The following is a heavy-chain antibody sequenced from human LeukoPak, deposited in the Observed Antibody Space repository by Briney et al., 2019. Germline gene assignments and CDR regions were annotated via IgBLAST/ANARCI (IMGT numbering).Heavy chain of an antibody. CDR3: ARLRLRYDSSGYYAWLDY. J-gene: IGHJ4*02. CDR2: IYTSGSS. Sequence: PSETLSLTCTVSGGSISSSSYYWGRIRQPAGKGLEWIGRIYTSGSSNYNPSLKSRVTISVDTSKNQFSLKLSSVTAADTAVYYCARLRLRYDSSGYYAWLDYWGQGTLVTVSS. CDR1: GGSISSSSYY. V-gene: IGHV4-61*02. D-gene: IGHD3-22*01.